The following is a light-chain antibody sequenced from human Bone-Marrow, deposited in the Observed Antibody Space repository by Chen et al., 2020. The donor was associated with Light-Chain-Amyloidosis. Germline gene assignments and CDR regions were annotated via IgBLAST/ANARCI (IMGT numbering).Light chain of an antibody. J-gene: IGLJ2*01. V-gene: IGLV3-25*03. Sequence: SYEPTQPPSVSVSPGQTARITCSGDDLPTKYAYWYQQKPGQAPVLVIHRDTERPSGISERFSGPSSGTTATLTISGVQAEDEADYHCQSADSSGTYEVVFGGGTKLTVL. CDR2: RDT. CDR3: QSADSSGTYEVV. CDR1: DLPTKY.